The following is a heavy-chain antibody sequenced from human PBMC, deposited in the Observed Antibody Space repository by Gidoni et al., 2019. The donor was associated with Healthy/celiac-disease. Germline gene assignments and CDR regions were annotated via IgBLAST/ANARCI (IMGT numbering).Heavy chain of an antibody. D-gene: IGHD6-25*01. V-gene: IGHV4-34*01. CDR1: GGSFSGDY. CDR3: AREAATSTGSSGAFDI. CDR2: INHSGST. J-gene: IGHJ3*02. Sequence: QVQLQQWGAGLLKPSETLSLACAVDGGSFSGDYWSWIRQPPGKGLEWIGEINHSGSTNYNPSLKSRVTISVDTSKNQFSLKLSSVTAADTAVYYCAREAATSTGSSGAFDIWGQGTMVTVSS.